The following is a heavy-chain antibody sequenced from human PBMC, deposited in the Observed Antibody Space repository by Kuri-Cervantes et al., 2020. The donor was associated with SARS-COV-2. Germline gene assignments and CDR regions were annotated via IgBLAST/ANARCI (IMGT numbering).Heavy chain of an antibody. CDR1: GYSISSGYY. V-gene: IGHV4-38-2*01. CDR3: ARHCIAAAGTPFDY. D-gene: IGHD6-13*01. CDR2: IYYSGST. Sequence: SETLYLTCAVSGYSISSGYYWGWIRQPPGKGLEWIGSIYYSGSTYYNPSLKSRVTISVDTSKNQFSLKLSSVTAADTAVYYCARHCIAAAGTPFDYWGQGTLVTVSS. J-gene: IGHJ4*02.